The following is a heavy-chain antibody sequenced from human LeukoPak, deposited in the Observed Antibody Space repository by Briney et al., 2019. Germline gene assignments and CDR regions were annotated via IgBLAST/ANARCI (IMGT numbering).Heavy chain of an antibody. V-gene: IGHV1-69*01. D-gene: IGHD5-24*01. Sequence: VASVKVSCKASGGTFSSYAISWVRQAPGQGLEWMGGIIPIFGTANYAQKFQGRVTITADESTSTAYMELSSLRSEDTAVYYCASGDGYNYSNYWGQGTLVTVSS. J-gene: IGHJ4*02. CDR1: GGTFSSYA. CDR3: ASGDGYNYSNY. CDR2: IIPIFGTA.